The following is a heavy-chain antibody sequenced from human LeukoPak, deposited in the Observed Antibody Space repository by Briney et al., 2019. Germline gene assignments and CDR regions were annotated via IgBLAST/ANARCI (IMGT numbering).Heavy chain of an antibody. CDR1: GGSVSSGTYY. J-gene: IGHJ4*02. CDR2: IYYSGST. D-gene: IGHD4-11*01. V-gene: IGHV4-61*01. Sequence: SETLSLTCTVSGGSVSSGTYYWSWIRQPPGKGLEWIGYIYYSGSTNYNASLKSRVTISVDTSKNLFSLKLSSVTAADTAVYYCARDRVRGNSNPYFDYWGQGTLVTVSS. CDR3: ARDRVRGNSNPYFDY.